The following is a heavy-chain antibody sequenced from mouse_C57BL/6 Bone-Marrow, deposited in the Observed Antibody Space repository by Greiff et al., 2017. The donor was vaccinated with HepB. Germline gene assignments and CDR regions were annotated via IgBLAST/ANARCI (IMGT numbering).Heavy chain of an antibody. J-gene: IGHJ3*01. Sequence: QVQLQQPGAELVKPGASVKLSCKASGYTFTSYWMHWVKQRPGQGLEWIGMIHPNSGSTNYNEKFKSKATLTADKSSSTAYMELRSLTSADSAVYFVARWNGSPFAFWGQASLVTVSA. V-gene: IGHV1-64*01. CDR1: GYTFTSYW. CDR2: IHPNSGST. CDR3: ARWNGSPFAF. D-gene: IGHD1-1*01.